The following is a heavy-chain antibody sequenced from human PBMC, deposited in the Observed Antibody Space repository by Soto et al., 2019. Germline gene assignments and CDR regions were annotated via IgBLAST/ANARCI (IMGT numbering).Heavy chain of an antibody. CDR2: IIPIFGTA. Sequence: QVQLVQSGAEVQKPGSSVKVSCKASGGTISSYAISWVRQAPGQGLEWMGGIIPIFGTAHYAQKFQGRVTITADESTSTAYMELSSLRSEDTAGYYCARDPRPLYGMDVWGQGTTGTGSS. V-gene: IGHV1-69*01. CDR1: GGTISSYA. CDR3: ARDPRPLYGMDV. J-gene: IGHJ6*02.